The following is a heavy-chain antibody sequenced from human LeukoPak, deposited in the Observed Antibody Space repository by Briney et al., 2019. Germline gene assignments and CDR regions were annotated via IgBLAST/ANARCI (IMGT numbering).Heavy chain of an antibody. J-gene: IGHJ4*02. CDR2: IYYFGXX. D-gene: IGHD7-27*01. CDR3: AKLGSPRAY. V-gene: IGHV4-59*01. CDR1: GGSIDTYY. Sequence: PSETLSLTCTVSGGSIDTYYWSXIXXPPGXXLEWIGYIYYFGXXXXDPSLKXRVXXXVDTSKNQFSLSLRSVTAADTAVYYCAKLGSPRAYWGQGILVRVSS.